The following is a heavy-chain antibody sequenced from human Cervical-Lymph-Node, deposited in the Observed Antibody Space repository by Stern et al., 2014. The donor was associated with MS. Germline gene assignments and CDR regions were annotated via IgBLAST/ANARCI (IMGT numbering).Heavy chain of an antibody. V-gene: IGHV1-18*04. D-gene: IGHD4-17*01. CDR1: GYTFTSYG. CDR2: IRAYNGNS. Sequence: VHLVESGAEVKKPGASVKVSCKASGYTFTSYGISWVRQAPGQGLEWLGWIRAYNGNSNYAQKLQGRVTMTTDASTSTAYMELRSLRSDDTAVYYCARERVSRIEYNDYGLDYWGQGTLVNVSS. CDR3: ARERVSRIEYNDYGLDY. J-gene: IGHJ4*02.